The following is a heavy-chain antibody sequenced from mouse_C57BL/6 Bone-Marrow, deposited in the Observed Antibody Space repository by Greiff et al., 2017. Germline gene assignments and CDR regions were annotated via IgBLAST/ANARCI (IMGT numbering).Heavy chain of an antibody. CDR3: ARANYYGSSYGFWAY. CDR2: IYPGGGYT. D-gene: IGHD1-1*01. J-gene: IGHJ3*01. CDR1: GYTFTNYW. V-gene: IGHV1-63*01. Sequence: QVQLQQSGAELVRPGTSVKMSCKASGYTFTNYWIGWAKQRPGHGLEWIGDIYPGGGYTNYNEKFKGKATLTADKSSSTAYMQFSSLTSEDSAIYYCARANYYGSSYGFWAYWGQRTLVTVSA.